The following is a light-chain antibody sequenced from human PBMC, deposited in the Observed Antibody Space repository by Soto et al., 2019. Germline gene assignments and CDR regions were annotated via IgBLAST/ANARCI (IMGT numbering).Light chain of an antibody. CDR1: RSLVFRDGNTY. V-gene: IGKV2-30*01. J-gene: IGKJ1*01. CDR2: NVS. Sequence: VLTQSPLSVSVTVGQPASISCRTSRSLVFRDGNTYLHWFQQRPGQSPRRLIENVSNRDSGVPDRFTGSGSGTDFTLEIGRVEAEDVGMYYCMHSIDWPWTFGQGTKVDIK. CDR3: MHSIDWPWT.